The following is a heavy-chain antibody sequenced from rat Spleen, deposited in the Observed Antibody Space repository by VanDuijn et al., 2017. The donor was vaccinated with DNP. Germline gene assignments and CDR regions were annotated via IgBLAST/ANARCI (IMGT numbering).Heavy chain of an antibody. V-gene: IGHV5-17*01. CDR2: IIYDGSHT. Sequence: EVQLVESGGGVVQPGKSLKLSCAASGFSFSDSAMAWVRQSPKMGLEWVATIIYDGSHTFYRDSVQGRITISRDNAENTVYLQMNSLRSEDTATYYCAKDRGYNAYYAMDAWGQGTSVTVSS. J-gene: IGHJ4*01. CDR3: AKDRGYNAYYAMDA. CDR1: GFSFSDSA. D-gene: IGHD1-2*01.